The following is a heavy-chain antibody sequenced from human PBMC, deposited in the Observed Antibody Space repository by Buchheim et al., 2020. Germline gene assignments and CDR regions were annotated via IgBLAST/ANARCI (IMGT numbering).Heavy chain of an antibody. D-gene: IGHD2-2*01. V-gene: IGHV3-30*18. CDR1: GFTFSRYG. Sequence: QVQLVESGGGVVQPGRSLRLSCAASGFTFSRYGMHWVRQAPGKRLEWVSLISKDGSHKYYPDSVKDRFTISRDNPKSTLYLQMNSLRAEDTAVYYCAKDRYCSSTTRSEGNYGMDVWGQGAT. J-gene: IGHJ6*02. CDR3: AKDRYCSSTTRSEGNYGMDV. CDR2: ISKDGSHK.